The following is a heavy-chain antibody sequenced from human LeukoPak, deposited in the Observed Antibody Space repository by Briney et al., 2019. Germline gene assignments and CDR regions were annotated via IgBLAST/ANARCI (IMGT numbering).Heavy chain of an antibody. CDR1: GGSISSGDYY. D-gene: IGHD3-22*01. CDR3: ARDVSYYYDSSGLAFDI. V-gene: IGHV4-30-4*01. Sequence: PSQTLSLTCTVSGGSISSGDYYWSWLRQPPGKGLEWIGYIYYSGSTYYNPSLKSRVTISVDTSKNQFSLKLSSVTAADTAVYYCARDVSYYYDSSGLAFDIWGQGTMVTVSS. CDR2: IYYSGST. J-gene: IGHJ3*02.